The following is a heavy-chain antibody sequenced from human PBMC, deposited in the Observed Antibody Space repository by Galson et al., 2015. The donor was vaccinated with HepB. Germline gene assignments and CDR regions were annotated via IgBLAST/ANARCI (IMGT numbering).Heavy chain of an antibody. CDR3: ARSHALEWYFDL. Sequence: LRLSCAASGFTFSSYGMHWVRQAPGKGLEWVAVIWYDGSNKYYADSVKGRFTISRDNSKNTLYLQMNSLRAEDTAVYYCARSHALEWYFDLWGRGTLVTVSS. D-gene: IGHD1-1*01. V-gene: IGHV3-33*08. J-gene: IGHJ2*01. CDR2: IWYDGSNK. CDR1: GFTFSSYG.